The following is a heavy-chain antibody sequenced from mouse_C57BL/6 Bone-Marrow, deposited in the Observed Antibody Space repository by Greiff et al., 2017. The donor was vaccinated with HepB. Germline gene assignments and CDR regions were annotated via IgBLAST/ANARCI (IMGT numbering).Heavy chain of an antibody. D-gene: IGHD1-1*01. Sequence: VQPQQLGPGLVQPSQSPSITCTVPGFSFTSYGVHWVRQSSGKGLEWLGVIWRGGSTDYNAAFMSRLSITKDNSKSQVFFKMNSLQADDSDIYYCAKSSYYAMDYWGQGTSVTVSS. V-gene: IGHV2-5*01. CDR3: AKSSYYAMDY. CDR2: IWRGGST. CDR1: GFSFTSYG. J-gene: IGHJ4*01.